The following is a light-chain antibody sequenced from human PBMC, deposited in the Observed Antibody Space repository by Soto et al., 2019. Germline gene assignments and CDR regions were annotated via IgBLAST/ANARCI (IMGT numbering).Light chain of an antibody. CDR3: QQYVSSGT. V-gene: IGKV3-15*01. Sequence: EIVMTQSPATLSVSPGERTTLSCRASQSVGNNLAWYQQKPGQAPRLLIYGAYTRATGIPARFSGSGSGTDFTLTISSLQSEDFAVYYCQQYVSSGTFGQGTKV. J-gene: IGKJ1*01. CDR2: GAY. CDR1: QSVGNN.